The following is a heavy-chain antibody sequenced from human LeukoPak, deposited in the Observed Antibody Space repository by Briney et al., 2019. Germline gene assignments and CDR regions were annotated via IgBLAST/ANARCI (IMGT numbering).Heavy chain of an antibody. CDR2: IYYSGST. CDR3: ARHFLYDFWSGYPEVFDY. Sequence: SETLSLTSTVSGGSISSSSYYWGWLRQPPGKGLEGIGSIYYSGSTYYNPSLKSRVTISVDTSKNQFSLKLSSVTAADTAVYYCARHFLYDFWSGYPEVFDYWGQGTLVTVSS. D-gene: IGHD3-3*01. CDR1: GGSISSSSYY. J-gene: IGHJ4*02. V-gene: IGHV4-39*01.